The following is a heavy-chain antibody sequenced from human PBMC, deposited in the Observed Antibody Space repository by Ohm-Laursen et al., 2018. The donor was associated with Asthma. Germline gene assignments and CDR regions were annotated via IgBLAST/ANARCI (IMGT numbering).Heavy chain of an antibody. CDR3: GRSPDYGGNSRVDY. J-gene: IGHJ4*02. CDR2: ISYDGSNK. D-gene: IGHD4-23*01. Sequence: SLRLSCTASGFTFSSYGMHWVRQAPGKGLEWVAVISYDGSNKYYADSVKGRFTISRDNSKNTLYLQMNSLRAEDTAVYYCGRSPDYGGNSRVDYWGQGTRVTVSS. V-gene: IGHV3-30*03. CDR1: GFTFSSYG.